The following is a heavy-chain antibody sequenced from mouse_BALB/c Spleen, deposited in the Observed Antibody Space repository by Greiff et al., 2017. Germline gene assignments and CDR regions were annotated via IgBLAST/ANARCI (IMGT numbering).Heavy chain of an antibody. V-gene: IGHV5-12-1*01. J-gene: IGHJ4*01. Sequence: EVMLVESGGGLVKPGGSLKLSCAASGFAFSSYDMSWVRQTPEKRLEWVAYISSGGGSTYYPDTVKGRFTISRDNAKNTLYLQMSSLKSEDTAMYYCARHYGNWGYAMDYWGQGTSVSVSS. CDR3: ARHYGNWGYAMDY. CDR2: ISSGGGST. CDR1: GFAFSSYD. D-gene: IGHD2-1*01.